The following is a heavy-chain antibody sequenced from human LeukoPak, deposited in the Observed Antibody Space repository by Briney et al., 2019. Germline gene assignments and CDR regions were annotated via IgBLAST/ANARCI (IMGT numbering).Heavy chain of an antibody. CDR1: GFTFSSYA. J-gene: IGHJ3*02. V-gene: IGHV3-23*01. Sequence: GGSLRLSCAASGFTFSSYAMSWVRQAPGKGLEWVSAISGSGGSTYYADSVKGRFTISRDNSKSTLYLQMNSLRAEDTAVYYCAKDMGIVVVPAAMSAAAFDIWGQGTMVTVSS. CDR2: ISGSGGST. CDR3: AKDMGIVVVPAAMSAAAFDI. D-gene: IGHD2-2*03.